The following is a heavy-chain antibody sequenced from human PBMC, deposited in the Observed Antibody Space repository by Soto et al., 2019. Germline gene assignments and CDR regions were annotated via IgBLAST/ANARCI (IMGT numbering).Heavy chain of an antibody. CDR1: GGSVGSGSYY. CDR3: ERDSVLAYYSELRLPYWFDP. V-gene: IGHV4-61*03. Sequence: QVQLQESGPGLFKPSATLFLTCTVSGGSVGSGSYYWSCSRQPLVKGLEWICYVYYSGNTDYHPSLRGRATISVDKAKNHFSMQLTSVTSADTAIYYCERDSVLAYYSELRLPYWFDPWGQGTLVIVS. CDR2: VYYSGNT. D-gene: IGHD4-4*01. J-gene: IGHJ5*02.